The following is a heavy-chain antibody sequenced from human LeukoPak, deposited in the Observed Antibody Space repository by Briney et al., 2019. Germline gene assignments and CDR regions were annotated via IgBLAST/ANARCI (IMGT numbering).Heavy chain of an antibody. Sequence: GGSLRLSCVASGAFKFKNYWMTWVRQAPGKGLEWVATIKQDGRETYYVDSVKGRFTISRDNSKNTLFLQMNSLRAEDTAVYYCATRRGGYSYGSGFDYWGQGTLVTVSS. CDR2: IKQDGRET. V-gene: IGHV3-7*05. J-gene: IGHJ4*02. D-gene: IGHD5-18*01. CDR1: GAFKFKNYW. CDR3: ATRRGGYSYGSGFDY.